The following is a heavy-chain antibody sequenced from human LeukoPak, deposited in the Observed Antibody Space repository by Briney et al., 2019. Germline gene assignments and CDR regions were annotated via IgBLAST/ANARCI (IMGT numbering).Heavy chain of an antibody. J-gene: IGHJ4*02. CDR3: AKDSDYVWGSYLHSFDY. Sequence: SLRLSCAASGFTFDDYAMHWVRQAPGKGLEWVSGISWNSGSIGYADSVKGRFTISRDNAKNSLYLQMNSLRAVDTALYYCAKDSDYVWGSYLHSFDYWGQGTLVTVSS. V-gene: IGHV3-9*01. CDR1: GFTFDDYA. D-gene: IGHD3-16*02. CDR2: ISWNSGSI.